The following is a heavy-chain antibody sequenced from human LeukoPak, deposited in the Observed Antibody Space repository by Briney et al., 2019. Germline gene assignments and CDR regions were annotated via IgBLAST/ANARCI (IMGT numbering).Heavy chain of an antibody. CDR3: AGDSSQVPTMVRGPTWADY. J-gene: IGHJ4*02. CDR2: ISSSGSTI. V-gene: IGHV3-48*03. CDR1: GFTFSSYE. D-gene: IGHD3-10*01. Sequence: PGGSLRLSCAASGFTFSSYEMNWVRQAPGKGLEWVSYISSSGSTIYYADSVKGRFTISRDNAKNSLYLQMNSLRAEDTAVYYCAGDSSQVPTMVRGPTWADYWGQGTLVTVSS.